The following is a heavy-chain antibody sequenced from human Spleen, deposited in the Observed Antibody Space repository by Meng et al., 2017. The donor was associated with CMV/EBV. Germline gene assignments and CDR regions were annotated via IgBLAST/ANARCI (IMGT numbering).Heavy chain of an antibody. V-gene: IGHV4-30-4*08. CDR3: ATSRFDP. CDR2: IYYSGST. D-gene: IGHD6-6*01. J-gene: IGHJ5*02. CDR1: GGSISSGDCS. Sequence: QVQLPESGPGLLKRSPTLSLPCNVSGGSISSGDCSWSWIRQPPGKGLEWIGYIYYSGSTYYHPSLKSRVTISVDTSKNQFSLKLSSVTAADTAVYYCATSRFDPWGQGTLVTVSS.